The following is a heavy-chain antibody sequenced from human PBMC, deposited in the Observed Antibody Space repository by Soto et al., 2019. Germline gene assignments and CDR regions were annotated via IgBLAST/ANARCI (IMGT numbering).Heavy chain of an antibody. CDR2: IDPSGGST. CDR1: GYIFTSCY. CDR3: ARDRGRAAAGEYFYYGMDV. D-gene: IGHD6-13*01. V-gene: IGHV1-46*01. Sequence: ASVKVSCKASGYIFTSCYMHWVRQAPGQGLDWMGVIDPSGGSTSYAQSLQGRVTLTRDASTSTVYMELSSLRSDDTALYYCARDRGRAAAGEYFYYGMDVWGQGSTVTVSS. J-gene: IGHJ6*02.